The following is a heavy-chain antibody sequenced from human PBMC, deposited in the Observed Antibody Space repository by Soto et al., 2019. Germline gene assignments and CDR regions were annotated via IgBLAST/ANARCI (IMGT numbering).Heavy chain of an antibody. V-gene: IGHV1-69*01. Sequence: QVQLVQSGAEVKKPGSSVKVSCKASGGTFSSCAISWVRQAPGQGLEWMGGIIPIFGTANYAQKFQGRVTITADESTSTAYMELSSLRSEDTAVYYCARDTVVVVAATRSWFDPWGQGTLVTVSS. D-gene: IGHD2-15*01. CDR1: GGTFSSCA. J-gene: IGHJ5*02. CDR2: IIPIFGTA. CDR3: ARDTVVVVAATRSWFDP.